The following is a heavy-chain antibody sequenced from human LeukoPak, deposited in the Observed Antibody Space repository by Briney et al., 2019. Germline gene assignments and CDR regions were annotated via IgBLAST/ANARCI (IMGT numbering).Heavy chain of an antibody. D-gene: IGHD3-3*01. Sequence: GGSLRLSCAASGFTLSSYWMSWVRQAPGKGLEWVANIKQDGSEKYYVDSVKGRFTISRDNAKNSLYLQMNSLRAEDTAVYYCARVRFLEWLLFLDYWGQGTLVTVSS. J-gene: IGHJ4*02. CDR1: GFTLSSYW. CDR3: ARVRFLEWLLFLDY. V-gene: IGHV3-7*03. CDR2: IKQDGSEK.